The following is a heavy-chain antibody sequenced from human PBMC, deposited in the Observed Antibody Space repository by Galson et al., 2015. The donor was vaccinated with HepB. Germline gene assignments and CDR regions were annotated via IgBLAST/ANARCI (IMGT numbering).Heavy chain of an antibody. D-gene: IGHD2-8*02. CDR1: SFSKHW. V-gene: IGHV5-51*01. J-gene: IGHJ3*02. CDR3: AKSLVEMTTNSAVAHDM. Sequence: SFSKHWIAWVRQMPGKGLEWVGIIYPGDSDTRYSPSFQGQVTISADTSISTVYVQWSSLKESDTGIYYCAKSLVEMTTNSAVAHDMWGRGTMVTISS. CDR2: IYPGDSDT.